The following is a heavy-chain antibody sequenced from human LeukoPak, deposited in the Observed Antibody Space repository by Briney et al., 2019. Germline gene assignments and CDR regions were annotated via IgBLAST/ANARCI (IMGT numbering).Heavy chain of an antibody. Sequence: GGSLRLSCAASGLTFSSYAMSWVRQAPGKGLEWVSTMSASGGSTFYADSVKGRFPISRDNPKNTLYLQMNSLRAEDTAVYYCAKDPDVVVPAAFDYWGQGTLVTVSS. J-gene: IGHJ4*02. CDR2: MSASGGST. V-gene: IGHV3-23*01. CDR1: GLTFSSYA. D-gene: IGHD2-2*01. CDR3: AKDPDVVVPAAFDY.